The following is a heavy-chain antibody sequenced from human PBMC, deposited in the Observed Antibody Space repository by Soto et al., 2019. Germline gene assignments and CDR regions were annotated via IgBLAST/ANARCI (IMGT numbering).Heavy chain of an antibody. J-gene: IGHJ3*02. CDR2: IDYSGNT. D-gene: IGHD4-4*01. V-gene: IGHV4-31*02. Sequence: WIWIRQPPGKGLEWIGNIDYSGNTFYNPSLKSRVSISADTSKNQFSLNLISVTAADTAMYYCSRAVSNAFDIWGQGTMVTVSS. CDR3: SRAVSNAFDI.